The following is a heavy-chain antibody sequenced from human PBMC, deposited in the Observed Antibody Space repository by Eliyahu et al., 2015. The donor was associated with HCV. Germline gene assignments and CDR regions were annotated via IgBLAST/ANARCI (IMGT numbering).Heavy chain of an antibody. D-gene: IGHD6-19*01. CDR1: GCSITSSSDF. CDR2: IYYSGST. CDR3: ARIPVTGMHFHH. V-gene: IGHV4-39*01. Sequence: QLQLQESGPGLVKPSETLSLTCSVSGCSITSSSDFWGWIRQPPGKGLEYIGNIYYSGSTYYNPSLKSRVTISVDTSKNQFSLKLSSVTAADTAVYYCARIPVTGMHFHHWGQGTLVTVSS. J-gene: IGHJ1*01.